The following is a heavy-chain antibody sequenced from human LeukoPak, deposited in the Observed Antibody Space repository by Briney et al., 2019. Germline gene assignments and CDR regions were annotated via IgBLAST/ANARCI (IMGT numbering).Heavy chain of an antibody. D-gene: IGHD3-22*01. V-gene: IGHV3-48*03. Sequence: LSLTCTVSGGSVSSNIYYWNWLRQPPGKGLEWVSYISSSGSTIYYADSVKGRFTISRDNAKNSLYLQMNSLRAEDTAVYYCARGGYYYAVFDYWGQGTLVTVSS. CDR3: ARGGYYYAVFDY. CDR1: GGSVSSNIYY. J-gene: IGHJ4*02. CDR2: ISSSGSTI.